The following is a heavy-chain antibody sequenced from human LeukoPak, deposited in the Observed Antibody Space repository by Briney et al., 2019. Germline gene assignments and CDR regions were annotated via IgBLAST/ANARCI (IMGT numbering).Heavy chain of an antibody. V-gene: IGHV4-39*07. J-gene: IGHJ4*02. CDR3: AKDLRLSGP. Sequence: PSETLSLTYTVSGGSFSSSLYYWGWIRQPPGKGLEWIGSIYYSGSTYYNPSLKSRVTISVDTSKNQFSLKLSSVTAADTAVYYCAKDLRLSGPWGQGTLVTVSS. CDR1: GGSFSSSLYY. D-gene: IGHD3-16*02. CDR2: IYYSGST.